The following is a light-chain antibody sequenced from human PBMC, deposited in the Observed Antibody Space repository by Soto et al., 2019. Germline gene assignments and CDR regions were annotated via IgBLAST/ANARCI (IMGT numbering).Light chain of an antibody. CDR1: QGISNY. CDR2: VAS. V-gene: IGKV1-27*01. J-gene: IGKJ3*01. CDR3: QDYNSAPFT. Sequence: DIQMTQSPSSLSASVGDRVTITCRASQGISNYVAWYQQKLGKVPKLLIYVASTLQSGVPSRFSGSGSGTEFTLTISSLQPEDVASYYCQDYNSAPFTFGPGTKVDIK.